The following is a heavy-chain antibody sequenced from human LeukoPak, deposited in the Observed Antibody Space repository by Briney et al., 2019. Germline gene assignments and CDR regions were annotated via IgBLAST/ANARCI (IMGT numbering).Heavy chain of an antibody. J-gene: IGHJ5*02. CDR2: ISGSGGST. CDR3: AKGGFCSAGSRYGGFDP. Sequence: GGSQRLSCAASGFTFSSYAMSWVRQAPGKGLEWVSAISGSGGSTWYADSVKGRFTISRDNSKNTLYMQMNSLRVEDTAVYYCAKGGFCSAGSRYGGFDPWGQGTLVTVSS. D-gene: IGHD2-15*01. V-gene: IGHV3-23*01. CDR1: GFTFSSYA.